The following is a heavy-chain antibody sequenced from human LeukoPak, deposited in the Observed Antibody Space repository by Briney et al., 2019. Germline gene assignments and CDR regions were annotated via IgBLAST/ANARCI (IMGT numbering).Heavy chain of an antibody. CDR3: ARGLIYDSSGYYPDY. V-gene: IGHV3-48*01. D-gene: IGHD3-22*01. CDR2: ISSSSSTI. J-gene: IGHJ4*02. Sequence: PGGSLRLSCAASGFTFSSYSMNWVRQAPGKGLEWVSYISSSSSTIYYADSVKGRFTISRDNAKNSLYLQMNSLRAEDTAVYYCARGLIYDSSGYYPDYWGQGTLVTVSS. CDR1: GFTFSSYS.